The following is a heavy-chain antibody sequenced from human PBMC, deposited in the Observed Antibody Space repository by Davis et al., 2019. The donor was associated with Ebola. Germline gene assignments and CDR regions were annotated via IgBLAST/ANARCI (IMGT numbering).Heavy chain of an antibody. CDR2: INAGNGNT. J-gene: IGHJ4*02. Sequence: AASVRVSCKASGYTFTSYAMHWVRQAPGQRLEWMGWINAGNGNTKYSQKFQGRVTITRDTSASTAYMELSSLRSEDTAVYYCARVAIFGVVIIDYWGQGTLVTVSS. CDR3: ARVAIFGVVIIDY. V-gene: IGHV1-3*01. CDR1: GYTFTSYA. D-gene: IGHD3-3*01.